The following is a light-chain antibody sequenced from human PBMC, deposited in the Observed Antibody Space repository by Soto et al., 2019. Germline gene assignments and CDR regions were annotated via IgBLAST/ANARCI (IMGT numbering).Light chain of an antibody. CDR1: QSISYW. CDR3: QQSGSYPVA. V-gene: IGKV1-5*03. Sequence: DIQMTQSPSTLSASVGDRVTITGRASQSISYWLAWYQQKPGKAPKVLIYKASNLESGVPSRFSGSGSGTEFTLTISSLQPDDFATYYCQQSGSYPVAFGPGTTVEIK. CDR2: KAS. J-gene: IGKJ1*01.